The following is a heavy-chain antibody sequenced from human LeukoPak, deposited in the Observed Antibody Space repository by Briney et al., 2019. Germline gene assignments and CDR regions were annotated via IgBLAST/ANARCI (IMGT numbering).Heavy chain of an antibody. CDR1: GGSISSHY. V-gene: IGHV4-59*08. CDR3: AREQWLYYFDY. CDR2: IYYSGTT. J-gene: IGHJ4*02. D-gene: IGHD6-19*01. Sequence: SETLSLTCTVSGGSISSHYWSWIRQPPGKGLEWIGYIYYSGTTNYNPSLKSRVTISVDTSKNQFSLKLSSVTAADTAVYYCAREQWLYYFDYWGQGTLVTVSS.